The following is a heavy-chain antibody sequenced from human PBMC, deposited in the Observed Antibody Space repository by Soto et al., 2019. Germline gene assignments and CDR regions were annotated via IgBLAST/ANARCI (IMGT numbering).Heavy chain of an antibody. V-gene: IGHV3-30-3*02. D-gene: IGHD2-21*02. J-gene: IGHJ5*02. Sequence: QVQLVESGGGVVQRGESLRLSCAASGLTFSTYSMNWVRQSPGKGLEWVAVISYDGNRIYYADSVKGRFTISRDNAKNTTFLQMSGLRPEDTAIYYCARGLVVTAKGWFDLWGQGTQVTVSS. CDR1: GLTFSTYS. CDR2: ISYDGNRI. CDR3: ARGLVVTAKGWFDL.